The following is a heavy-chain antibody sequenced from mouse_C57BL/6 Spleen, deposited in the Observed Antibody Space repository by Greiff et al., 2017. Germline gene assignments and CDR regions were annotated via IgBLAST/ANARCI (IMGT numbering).Heavy chain of an antibody. V-gene: IGHV1-66*01. Sequence: VQGVESGPELVKPGASVKISCKASGYSFTSYYIHWVKQRPGQGLEWIGWIYPGSGNTKYNEKFKGKATLTADTSSSTAYMQLSSLTSEDSAVYYCADSSGYVAYWGQGTLVTVSA. CDR1: GYSFTSYY. CDR2: IYPGSGNT. D-gene: IGHD3-2*02. J-gene: IGHJ3*01. CDR3: ADSSGYVAY.